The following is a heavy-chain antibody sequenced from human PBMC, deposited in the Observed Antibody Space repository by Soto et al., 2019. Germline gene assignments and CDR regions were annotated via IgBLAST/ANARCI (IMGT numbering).Heavy chain of an antibody. CDR2: ISDGGDLT. CDR3: ARRAFGGSRSFDL. CDR1: GFAFSSHP. D-gene: IGHD6-25*01. Sequence: GGSLRLSCAASGFAFSSHPMSWVRQAPERGLEWVSGISDGGDLTYNADSVKGRFTISRDNSKNILFLQMNSLRAEDTALYYCARRAFGGSRSFDLWGQGTMVTVSS. J-gene: IGHJ3*01. V-gene: IGHV3-23*01.